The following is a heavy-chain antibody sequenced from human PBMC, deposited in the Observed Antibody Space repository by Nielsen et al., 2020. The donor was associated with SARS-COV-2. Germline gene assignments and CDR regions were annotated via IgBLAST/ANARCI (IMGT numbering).Heavy chain of an antibody. J-gene: IGHJ6*03. D-gene: IGHD1-26*01. CDR1: GFTFSSYS. CDR2: INSRATTL. V-gene: IGHV3-48*04. CDR3: AREGLGSTYYMDV. Sequence: GGSLRLSCAASGFTFSSYSMNWVRQAPGKGLEWISHINSRATTLYYADSVKGRFVVSRDNVRSSLFLQMNSLRGEDTAVYYCAREGLGSTYYMDVWGEGTTVSVS.